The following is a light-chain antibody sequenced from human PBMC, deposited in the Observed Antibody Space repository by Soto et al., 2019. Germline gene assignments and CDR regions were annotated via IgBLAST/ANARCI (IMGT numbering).Light chain of an antibody. V-gene: IGKV1-5*03. Sequence: DIQMTQSPSTLSAYVGDRVTNTCRASQSISSWLAWYQQKPGKAPKLLIYKASSLESGVPSRFSGSGSGTEFTLTISSLQPEDFATYYCQQLNSYPSITFGQGTRLEIK. CDR3: QQLNSYPSIT. CDR2: KAS. J-gene: IGKJ5*01. CDR1: QSISSW.